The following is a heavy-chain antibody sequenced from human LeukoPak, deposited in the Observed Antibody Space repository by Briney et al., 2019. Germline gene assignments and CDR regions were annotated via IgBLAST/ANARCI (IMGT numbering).Heavy chain of an antibody. D-gene: IGHD2-15*01. J-gene: IGHJ4*02. V-gene: IGHV3-15*01. CDR1: GFTFSNDW. Sequence: GGSLRLSCAASGFTFSNDWMSWVRQAPGKGLEWVGRIKSKTDGGPTDYAAPVKGRFTISRDDSKNTLYLQMNSLKTEDTAVYYCTTEGSTNWGQGTLVTASS. CDR2: IKSKTDGGPT. CDR3: TTEGSTN.